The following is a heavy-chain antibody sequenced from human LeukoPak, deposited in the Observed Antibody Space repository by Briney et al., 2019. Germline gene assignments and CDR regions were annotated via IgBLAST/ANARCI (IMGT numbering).Heavy chain of an antibody. V-gene: IGHV1-8*03. J-gene: IGHJ3*02. CDR1: GYTFTSYD. CDR2: MNPNSGNT. CDR3: ARIRDGCNDAYDI. Sequence: ASVKVSCKASGYTFTSYDINWVRQATGQGLEWMGWMNPNSGNTGYAQKFQGRVTITRNTSISTAYMELSSLRSEDTAVYYCARIRDGCNDAYDIWGQGTMVTVPS. D-gene: IGHD5-24*01.